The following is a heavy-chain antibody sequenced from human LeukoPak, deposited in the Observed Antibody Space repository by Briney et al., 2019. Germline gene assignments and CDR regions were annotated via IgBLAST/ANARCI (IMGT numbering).Heavy chain of an antibody. CDR3: ARDLHCGGDCYPLTY. CDR2: ISYDGSNK. Sequence: PGGSLRLSCAASGFTFSSYAMHWVRLAPGKGLEWVAVISYDGSNKYYADSVKGRFTISRDSSKNTLYLQMNSLRAEDTAVYYCARDLHCGGDCYPLTYWGQGTMVTVSS. CDR1: GFTFSSYA. J-gene: IGHJ4*02. D-gene: IGHD2-21*01. V-gene: IGHV3-30-3*01.